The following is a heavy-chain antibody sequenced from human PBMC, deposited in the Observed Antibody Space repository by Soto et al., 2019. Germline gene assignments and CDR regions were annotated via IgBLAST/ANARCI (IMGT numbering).Heavy chain of an antibody. J-gene: IGHJ5*02. CDR2: IYYSGST. D-gene: IGHD2-2*01. CDR1: GGSISNYY. V-gene: IGHV4-59*12. Sequence: SETLCLTCIVSGGSISNYYWSWIRQPPGKGLEWIGNIYYSGSTNYNPSLKSRVTISVDRSKNQFSLKLSSVTAADTAVYYCARVPDRWGQGTLVTVSS. CDR3: ARVPDR.